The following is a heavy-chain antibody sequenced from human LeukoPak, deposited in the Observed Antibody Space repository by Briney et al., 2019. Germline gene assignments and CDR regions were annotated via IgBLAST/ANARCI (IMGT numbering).Heavy chain of an antibody. J-gene: IGHJ4*02. CDR1: GFIFSDYE. V-gene: IGHV3-74*03. CDR3: ARGNYDFDY. Sequence: GGSLTLSCAASGFIFSDYEWYWVRQAPGKGLVWVSRILADGTTTMYADSVKGRFTISRANAKNTLYLQMNSLRAEDTAAYYCARGNYDFDYWGQGTLVIVSS. D-gene: IGHD1-7*01. CDR2: ILADGTTT.